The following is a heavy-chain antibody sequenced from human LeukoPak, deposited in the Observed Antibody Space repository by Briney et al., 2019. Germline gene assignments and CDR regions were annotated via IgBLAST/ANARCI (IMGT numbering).Heavy chain of an antibody. Sequence: ASVKVSCKVSGYTLTELSMHWVRQAPGKGLEWMGGFDPEDGETIYAQKFQGRVTMTEDTSTDTAYMELSRLRSDDTAVYYCARDAEFTTRDYYDSSGYYGYWGQGTLVTVSS. CDR2: FDPEDGET. V-gene: IGHV1-24*01. CDR1: GYTLTELS. CDR3: ARDAEFTTRDYYDSSGYYGY. D-gene: IGHD3-22*01. J-gene: IGHJ4*02.